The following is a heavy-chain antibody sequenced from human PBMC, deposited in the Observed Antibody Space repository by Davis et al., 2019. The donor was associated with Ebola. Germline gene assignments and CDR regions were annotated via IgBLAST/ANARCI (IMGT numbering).Heavy chain of an antibody. Sequence: ASVKVSCKASGYTFISNGISWVRQAPGQGLEWMGWISTYIGNTKYAQKFQDRVTMTTDTSTSTAYMELRSLRSDDTAVYYCARARWLPLAPDYWGQGTLVTVSS. CDR3: ARARWLPLAPDY. V-gene: IGHV1-18*01. CDR2: ISTYIGNT. CDR1: GYTFISNG. J-gene: IGHJ4*02. D-gene: IGHD2-15*01.